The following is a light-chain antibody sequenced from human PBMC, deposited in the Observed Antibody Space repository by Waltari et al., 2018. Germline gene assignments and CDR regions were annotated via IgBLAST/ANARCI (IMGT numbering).Light chain of an antibody. J-gene: IGLJ2*01. Sequence: SALTQPPSVSGSPGQSVTISCTGTSSDVGSYNRVSWYQQSPGTVPKLIMYYVSRRPSVVPNLFSGSKSGNTASRTIAWLQSEAEADYYYSSYRMSSTLWLLGGGTNLTVL. V-gene: IGLV2-18*02. CDR1: SSDVGSYNR. CDR3: SSYRMSSTLWL. CDR2: YVS.